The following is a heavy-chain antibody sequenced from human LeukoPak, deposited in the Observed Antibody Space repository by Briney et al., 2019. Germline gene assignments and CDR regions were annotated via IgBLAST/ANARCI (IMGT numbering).Heavy chain of an antibody. J-gene: IGHJ4*02. Sequence: GGSLRLSCAASGFTFSSYWMSWVRQAPGKGVEWVANIKQDGSEKYYVDSVKGRFTISRDNAKNSLYLQMNSLRAEDTAVYYCARDRWQQLVFFDYWGQGTLVTVSS. CDR3: ARDRWQQLVFFDY. V-gene: IGHV3-7*01. CDR2: IKQDGSEK. CDR1: GFTFSSYW. D-gene: IGHD6-13*01.